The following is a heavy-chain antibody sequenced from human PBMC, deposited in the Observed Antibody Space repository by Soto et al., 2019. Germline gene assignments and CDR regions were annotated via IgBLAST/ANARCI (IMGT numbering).Heavy chain of an antibody. J-gene: IGHJ4*02. Sequence: GGSLRLSCAASGFTVSSNYMSWVRQAPGKGLEWVSVIYAGGNTHYADSVEGRFTISRDNSNNMLYLQMNSLRAEDTAVYYCVREKVTMIVGSPYFDYWGQGTRVTVSS. CDR3: VREKVTMIVGSPYFDY. V-gene: IGHV3-66*01. CDR2: IYAGGNT. D-gene: IGHD3-22*01. CDR1: GFTVSSNY.